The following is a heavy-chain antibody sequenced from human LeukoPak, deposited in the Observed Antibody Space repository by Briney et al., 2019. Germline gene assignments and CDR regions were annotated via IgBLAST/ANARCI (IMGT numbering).Heavy chain of an antibody. D-gene: IGHD1-26*01. V-gene: IGHV1-46*01. CDR2: INPSGGST. J-gene: IGHJ4*02. Sequence: ASVKVSCKASGYTFTSYYMHWVRQAPGQGLEWMGIINPSGGSTSYAQKFQGRVTMTRDVSTSTVYMELSSLRSEDTAVYYCARGNPHKYSGSYGTPDYWGQGTLVTVSS. CDR1: GYTFTSYY. CDR3: ARGNPHKYSGSYGTPDY.